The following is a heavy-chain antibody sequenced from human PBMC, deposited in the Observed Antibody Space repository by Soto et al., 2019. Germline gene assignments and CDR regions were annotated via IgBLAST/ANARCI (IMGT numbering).Heavy chain of an antibody. J-gene: IGHJ4*02. CDR2: INPSGGST. Sequence: QVQLVQSGAEVKKPGASVKVSCKASGYTFTNYYMHWVRQAPGQGLEWMGIINPSGGSTTYAQTLQGRVAMTRDTSTSTVYMELSSLRSEDTAVYYCARGGGGSLRGHFDFWGQGTLLAVSS. CDR1: GYTFTNYY. D-gene: IGHD2-15*01. CDR3: ARGGGGSLRGHFDF. V-gene: IGHV1-46*01.